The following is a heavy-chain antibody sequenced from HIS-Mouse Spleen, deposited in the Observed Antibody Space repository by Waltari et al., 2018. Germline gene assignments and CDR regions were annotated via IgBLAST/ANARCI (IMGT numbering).Heavy chain of an antibody. D-gene: IGHD6-19*01. J-gene: IGHJ4*02. CDR1: AFTFSSYG. CDR2: ISYDGSNK. CDR3: AKAIAVAGTLDY. Sequence: QVQLVESGGGVVQPGRSLRLSCAASAFTFSSYGMHWFGQAPGKGLEWVAVISYDGSNKYYADSVKGRFTISRDNSKNTLYLQMNSLRAEDTAVYYCAKAIAVAGTLDYWGQGTLVTVSS. V-gene: IGHV3-30*18.